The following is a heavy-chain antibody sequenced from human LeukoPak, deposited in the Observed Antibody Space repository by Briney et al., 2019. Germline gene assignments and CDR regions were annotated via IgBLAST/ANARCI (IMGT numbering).Heavy chain of an antibody. J-gene: IGHJ4*02. D-gene: IGHD3-10*01. CDR1: GFTFSNYW. Sequence: TGGSLRLSCAASGFTFSNYWMSWVRQAPGQGQEWVTNIKPDGSDRYYVDSVRGRFAISRDDAKNSLYLQMNSLRAEDTAVYYCARGRGAVDYWGQGTLVVVSS. CDR3: ARGRGAVDY. CDR2: IKPDGSDR. V-gene: IGHV3-7*01.